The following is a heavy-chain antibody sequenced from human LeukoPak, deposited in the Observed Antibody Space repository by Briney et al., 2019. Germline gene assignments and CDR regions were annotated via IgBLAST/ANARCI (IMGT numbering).Heavy chain of an antibody. CDR3: ASRDKIAVAGIGVRLLDGMDV. Sequence: PSETLSLTCAVYGGSFSGYYWSWIRQPPGKGLEWIGEINHSGSTNYNPSLKSRVTMSVDTSKNQFSLKLSSVTAADTAVYYCASRDKIAVAGIGVRLLDGMDVWCQGTTVTVSS. CDR1: GGSFSGYY. V-gene: IGHV4-34*01. D-gene: IGHD6-19*01. J-gene: IGHJ6*02. CDR2: INHSGST.